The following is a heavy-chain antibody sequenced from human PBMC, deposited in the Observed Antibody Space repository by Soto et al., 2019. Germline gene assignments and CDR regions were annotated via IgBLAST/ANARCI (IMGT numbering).Heavy chain of an antibody. CDR1: GFTFISYG. CDR2: IWYDGSKK. CDR3: ARGEVVINLYYFDY. V-gene: IGHV3-33*01. J-gene: IGHJ4*02. D-gene: IGHD3-22*01. Sequence: TGGSLRLSCAASGFTFISYGMHWVRQAPGKGLEWVAVIWYDGSKKYYADSVKGRFTISRDNSKNTLYLQMNSLRAEDTAVYYCARGEVVINLYYFDYWGQGTLVTVSS.